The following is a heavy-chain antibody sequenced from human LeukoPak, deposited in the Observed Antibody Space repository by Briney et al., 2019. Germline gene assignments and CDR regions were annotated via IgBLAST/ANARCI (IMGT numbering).Heavy chain of an antibody. J-gene: IGHJ4*02. Sequence: PSETLSLTCAVYGGSFSAYYWSWIRQPPGKGLEWIGEINHSGSTNYNPSLKSRVTLSVDTSKNHISLKVSSVTAADTAVYYCARVGPDTCSWHYWGQGTQVTVSS. V-gene: IGHV4-34*01. CDR2: INHSGST. D-gene: IGHD6-13*01. CDR1: GGSFSAYY. CDR3: ARVGPDTCSWHY.